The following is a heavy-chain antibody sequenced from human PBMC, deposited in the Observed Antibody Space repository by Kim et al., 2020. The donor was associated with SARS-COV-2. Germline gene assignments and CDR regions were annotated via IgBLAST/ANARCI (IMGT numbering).Heavy chain of an antibody. CDR1: GFTFSTYT. CDR2: IGGGGVTS. J-gene: IGHJ4*02. Sequence: GGSLRLSCAASGFTFSTYTMTWVRQAPGKGLEWVSAIGGGGVTSYFADSVKGRFTISRDNSKDTLYLQMNSLRVEDTAIYYCARGTQIDCWGQGILVTVS. CDR3: ARGTQIDC. V-gene: IGHV3-23*01.